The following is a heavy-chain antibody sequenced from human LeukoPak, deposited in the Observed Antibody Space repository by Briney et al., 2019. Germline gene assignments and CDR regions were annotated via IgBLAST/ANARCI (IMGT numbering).Heavy chain of an antibody. V-gene: IGHV3-30-3*01. CDR1: GFTFSSNA. J-gene: IGHJ4*02. D-gene: IGHD2-8*01. CDR2: ISYDGSNK. CDR3: ARALMGIHDY. Sequence: PGGSLRLSCAASGFTFSSNAMHWVRQAPGKGLEWVAVISYDGSNKYYADSVKGRFTISRDNSKNTLYLQMNSLRAEDTAVYYCARALMGIHDYWGQGTLVTVSS.